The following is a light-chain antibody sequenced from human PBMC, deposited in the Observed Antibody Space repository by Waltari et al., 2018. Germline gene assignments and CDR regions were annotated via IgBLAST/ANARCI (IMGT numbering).Light chain of an antibody. V-gene: IGKV3-15*01. J-gene: IGKJ4*01. CDR3: QQYNNWPLT. CDR2: GAS. CDR1: RSVNSN. Sequence: EVVLTQSPDTLSVSPGERATLACRTSRSVNSNLAWYQHKPGQAPRLLMYGASTRPTGIPARFSGSESGTEFTLTITSLQSEDVAVYYCQQYNNWPLTFGGGTKVEI.